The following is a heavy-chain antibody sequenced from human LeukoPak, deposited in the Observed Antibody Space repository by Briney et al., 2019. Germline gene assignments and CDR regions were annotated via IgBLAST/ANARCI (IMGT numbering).Heavy chain of an antibody. Sequence: GASVKVSCKASGYSFTGYYMHWVRQAPGQGLEWMGWINPNSGGTNYAQKFQGRVTMTRDTSNSTAYMELSRLRSDDSAVYYCARDGILGYCTNGVCHNWFDPWGQGTLVTVSS. D-gene: IGHD2-8*01. J-gene: IGHJ5*02. CDR3: ARDGILGYCTNGVCHNWFDP. CDR2: INPNSGGT. CDR1: GYSFTGYY. V-gene: IGHV1-2*02.